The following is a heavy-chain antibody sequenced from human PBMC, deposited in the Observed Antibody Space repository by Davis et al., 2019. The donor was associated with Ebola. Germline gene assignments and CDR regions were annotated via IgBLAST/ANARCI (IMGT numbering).Heavy chain of an antibody. J-gene: IGHJ6*02. CDR1: GGTFSSYA. CDR2: IIPIFGTA. CDR3: ARGSRPVAGHTRLYYYYGMDV. V-gene: IGHV1-69*13. D-gene: IGHD6-19*01. Sequence: SVKVSCKASGGTFSSYAISWVRQAPGQGLEWMGGIIPIFGTANYAQKFQGRVTITADESTSTAYMELSSLRSEDTAVYSCARGSRPVAGHTRLYYYYGMDVWGQGTTVTVSS.